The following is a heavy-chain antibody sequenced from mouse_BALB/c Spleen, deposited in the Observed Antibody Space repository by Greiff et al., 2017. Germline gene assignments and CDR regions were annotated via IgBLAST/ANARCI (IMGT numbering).Heavy chain of an antibody. J-gene: IGHJ2*01. Sequence: EVKVVESGGGLVQPGGSRKLSCAASGFTFSSFGMHWVRQAPEKGLEWVAYISSGSSTIYYADTVKGRFTISRDNPKNTLFLQMTSLRSEDTAMYYCAREDVGYWGQGTTLTVSS. CDR2: ISSGSSTI. V-gene: IGHV5-17*02. CDR1: GFTFSSFG. CDR3: AREDVGY.